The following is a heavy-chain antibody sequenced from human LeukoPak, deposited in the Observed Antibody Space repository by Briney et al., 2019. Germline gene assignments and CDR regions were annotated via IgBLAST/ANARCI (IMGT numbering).Heavy chain of an antibody. CDR3: ARTYYYGSGSYSLDY. V-gene: IGHV4-59*01. J-gene: IGHJ4*02. Sequence: SETLSLTCTVSGGSISSYYWSWIRQPAGKGLEWIGYIYYSGSTNYNPSLKSRVTISVDTSKNQFSLKLSSVTAADTAVYYCARTYYYGSGSYSLDYWGQGTLVTVSS. CDR2: IYYSGST. CDR1: GGSISSYY. D-gene: IGHD3-10*01.